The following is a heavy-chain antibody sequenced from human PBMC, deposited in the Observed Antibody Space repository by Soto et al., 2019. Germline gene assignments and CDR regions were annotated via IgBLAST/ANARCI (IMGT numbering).Heavy chain of an antibody. CDR1: GGSISSSSYY. CDR3: ARYSSGWYRFDYYYGMDV. D-gene: IGHD6-19*01. J-gene: IGHJ6*02. V-gene: IGHV4-39*01. CDR2: IYYSGST. Sequence: QLQLQESGPGLVKPSETLSLTCTVSGGSISSSSYYWGWIRQPPGKGLEWIGSIYYSGSTYYNPSLQSRVTISVDTSKNQFSLKLSSVTAADTAVYYCARYSSGWYRFDYYYGMDVWGQGTTVTVSS.